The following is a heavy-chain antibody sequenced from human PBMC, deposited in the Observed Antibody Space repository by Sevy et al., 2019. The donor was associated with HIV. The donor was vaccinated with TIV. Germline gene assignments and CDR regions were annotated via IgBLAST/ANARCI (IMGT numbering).Heavy chain of an antibody. D-gene: IGHD2-15*01. J-gene: IGHJ6*02. CDR2: ISAYNGNT. CDR3: ARDGYCSAGSCYPNYYYGMDV. CDR1: GYTFTSYG. Sequence: ASVKVSCKASGYTFTSYGISWVRQAPGQWLEWMGWISAYNGNTNCAQKLQGRVTMTTDTSTRTAYMELRSLRSDDTAVYYCARDGYCSAGSCYPNYYYGMDVWGQGTTVTVSS. V-gene: IGHV1-18*01.